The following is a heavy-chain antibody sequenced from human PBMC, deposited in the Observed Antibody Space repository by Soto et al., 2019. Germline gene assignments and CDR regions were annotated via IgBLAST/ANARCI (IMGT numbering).Heavy chain of an antibody. D-gene: IGHD2-15*01. CDR3: AREWVANNCFGP. V-gene: IGHV1-3*01. CDR2: INAGNGNT. Sequence: VASVKVSCKASGYTFTSYAMHWVRHAPGQRLEWMGWINAGNGNTKYSQKFQGRVTITRDTSASTAYMELSSLRSEDTAVYYCAREWVANNCFGPWGKGTLVTVSS. J-gene: IGHJ5*02. CDR1: GYTFTSYA.